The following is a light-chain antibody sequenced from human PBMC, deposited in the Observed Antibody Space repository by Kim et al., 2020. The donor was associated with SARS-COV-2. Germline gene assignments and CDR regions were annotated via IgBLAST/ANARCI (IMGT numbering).Light chain of an antibody. Sequence: YELTQPPSVSVSPGQTASITCSGDKLGDKYACWYQQKPGQSPVMVIYQDSKRPSGIPERFSGSNSGNTATLTISGTQAMDEADYYCQAWDSSYVFGTGT. V-gene: IGLV3-1*01. CDR1: KLGDKY. J-gene: IGLJ1*01. CDR2: QDS. CDR3: QAWDSSYV.